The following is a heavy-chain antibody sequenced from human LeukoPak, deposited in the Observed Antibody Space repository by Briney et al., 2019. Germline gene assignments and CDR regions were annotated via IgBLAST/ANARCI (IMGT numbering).Heavy chain of an antibody. CDR1: GFTFSSYA. J-gene: IGHJ6*02. CDR2: LSGSGANT. Sequence: GGSLRLSCAASGFTFSSYAMSWVRQAPGKGLEWVSALSGSGANTYYADSVKGRFTISRDNSKNTLYLQVNSLSAEDTAVYYCAKGVGCSGGTCYSGHGMDVWGQGTTVTVSS. CDR3: AKGVGCSGGTCYSGHGMDV. V-gene: IGHV3-23*01. D-gene: IGHD2-15*01.